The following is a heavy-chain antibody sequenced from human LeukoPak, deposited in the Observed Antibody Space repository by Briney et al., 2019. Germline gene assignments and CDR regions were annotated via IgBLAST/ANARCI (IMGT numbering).Heavy chain of an antibody. D-gene: IGHD3-10*01. CDR1: GYTFTSYD. V-gene: IGHV1-8*01. Sequence: ASVKVSCKASGYTFTSYDINWVRQATGQGLEWMGWMNPNSGNTGYAQKFQGRVTMTRNTSISTAYMELSSLRSEDTAVYYCARDLGGYGSGSYYMDVWGKGTTVTVSS. J-gene: IGHJ6*03. CDR3: ARDLGGYGSGSYYMDV. CDR2: MNPNSGNT.